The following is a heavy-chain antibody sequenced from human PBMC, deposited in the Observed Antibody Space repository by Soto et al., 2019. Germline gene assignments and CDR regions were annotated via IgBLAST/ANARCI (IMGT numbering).Heavy chain of an antibody. V-gene: IGHV3-49*03. Sequence: GSLRLSCTASGFTFGDYAMSWFRQAPGKGLEWVGFIRSKAYGGTTEYAASVKGRFTISRDDSKSIAYLQMNSLKTEDTAVYYCTRDYSNYYDSSGLYVYWGQGTLVTVSS. D-gene: IGHD3-22*01. CDR2: IRSKAYGGTT. J-gene: IGHJ4*02. CDR3: TRDYSNYYDSSGLYVY. CDR1: GFTFGDYA.